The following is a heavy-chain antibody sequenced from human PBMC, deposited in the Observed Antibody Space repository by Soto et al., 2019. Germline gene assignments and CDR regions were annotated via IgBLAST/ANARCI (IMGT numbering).Heavy chain of an antibody. CDR2: INPSGGST. D-gene: IGHD2-15*01. CDR1: GYTCTSYY. CDR3: AVVVAATSIAY. V-gene: IGHV1-46*03. Sequence: ASVKVSCKASGYTCTSYYMHWVLQAPGQGLEWMGIINPSGGSTSYAQKFQGRVTMTRDTSTSTVYMELSSLRSEDTAVYYCAVVVAATSIAYWGQGTLVTVSS. J-gene: IGHJ4*02.